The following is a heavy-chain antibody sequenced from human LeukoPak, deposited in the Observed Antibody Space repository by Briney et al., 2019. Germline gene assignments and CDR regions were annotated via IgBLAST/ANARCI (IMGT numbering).Heavy chain of an antibody. Sequence: SVTVSCKASGGTFSSYAISWLRQAPGQGLEWMGGIIPIFGTANYAQKFQGRVTITADESTSTAYMELSSLRSEDTAVYYCARDSGYCSGGSCQAAFDIWGQGTMVTVSS. J-gene: IGHJ3*02. CDR3: ARDSGYCSGGSCQAAFDI. CDR2: IIPIFGTA. CDR1: GGTFSSYA. V-gene: IGHV1-69*13. D-gene: IGHD2-15*01.